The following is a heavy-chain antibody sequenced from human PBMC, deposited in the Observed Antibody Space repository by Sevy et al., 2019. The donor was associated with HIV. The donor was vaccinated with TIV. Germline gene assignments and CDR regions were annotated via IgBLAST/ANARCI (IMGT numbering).Heavy chain of an antibody. V-gene: IGHV3-23*01. Sequence: GGSLRLSCAASGFTFSSYAMIWVRQAPGKGLEWVSAISGSGGSTYYADSVKGRFTISRDNSKNTLYLQMNSLRAEDTAVYYCAKVPSLSYYYDSSGYRNWFDPWGQGTLVTVSS. CDR2: ISGSGGST. CDR3: AKVPSLSYYYDSSGYRNWFDP. D-gene: IGHD3-22*01. CDR1: GFTFSSYA. J-gene: IGHJ5*02.